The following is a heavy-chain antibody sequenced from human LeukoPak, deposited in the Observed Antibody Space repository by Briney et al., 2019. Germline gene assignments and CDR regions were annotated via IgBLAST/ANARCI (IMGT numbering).Heavy chain of an antibody. Sequence: PGGSLRLSCAGSGFSFSSYGMHWVRQAPGKGLEWMAFIRSDGSNKYYADSVKGRFTISRDNSKNTLYLQMNSLRAEDTAVYYCARDLTVGPTTDYFDYWGQGTLVTVSS. D-gene: IGHD1-26*01. CDR3: ARDLTVGPTTDYFDY. CDR1: GFSFSSYG. V-gene: IGHV3-30*02. J-gene: IGHJ4*02. CDR2: IRSDGSNK.